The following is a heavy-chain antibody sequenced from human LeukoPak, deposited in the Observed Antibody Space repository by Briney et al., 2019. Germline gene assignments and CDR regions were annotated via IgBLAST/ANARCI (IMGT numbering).Heavy chain of an antibody. J-gene: IGHJ3*01. V-gene: IGHV1-2*06. D-gene: IGHD3-10*01. CDR2: INFNNGGT. CDR3: ARSLSGRFGERNVFDG. Sequence: GASVKVSCKAFGDTFSDYYLHWVRQAPGQGLEWMGRINFNNGGTNYAQNFQGRVTMTRDPSINTAYMELPGLASDDTALYYCARSLSGRFGERNVFDGWGQGTMVTVS. CDR1: GDTFSDYY.